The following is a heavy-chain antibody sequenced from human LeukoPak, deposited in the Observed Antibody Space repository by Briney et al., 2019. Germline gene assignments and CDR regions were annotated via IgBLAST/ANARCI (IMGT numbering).Heavy chain of an antibody. CDR1: GGSFSGYY. D-gene: IGHD2-2*01. Sequence: SETLSLTCAVYGGSFSGYYWSWIRQPPGKGLEWIGEINHSGSTDYNPSLKSRVTISVDTSKNQFSLKLSSVTAADTAVYYCARLPLRYCSSTSCPRGDYWGQGTLVTVSS. V-gene: IGHV4-34*01. CDR3: ARLPLRYCSSTSCPRGDY. J-gene: IGHJ4*02. CDR2: INHSGST.